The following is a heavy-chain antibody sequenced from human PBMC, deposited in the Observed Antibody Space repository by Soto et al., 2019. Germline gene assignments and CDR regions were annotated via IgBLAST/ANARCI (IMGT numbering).Heavy chain of an antibody. J-gene: IGHJ4*02. CDR3: ASDSSHFDH. D-gene: IGHD3-10*01. V-gene: IGHV3-48*02. CDR2: INNSSSRI. Sequence: GSLRLSCAASGLPFSIYSMNWVRQAPGKGLEWLSYINNSSSRIFYADSVKGRFTISRDNAKNSVYLQMNSLRDEDTAVYYCASDSSHFDHWGQGDLVTVSS. CDR1: GLPFSIYS.